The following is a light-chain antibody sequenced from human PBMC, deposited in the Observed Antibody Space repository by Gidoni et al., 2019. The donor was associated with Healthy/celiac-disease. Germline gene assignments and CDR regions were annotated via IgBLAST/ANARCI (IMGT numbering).Light chain of an antibody. J-gene: IGKJ3*01. CDR1: QSVSSSY. CDR2: GAS. Sequence: EIVLTQSPGTLSLFPGERATLSCRASQSVSSSYLAWYQQKPGQAPRLLIYGASSRATGIPDRFSGSGSGTDFTLTISRLEPEDFAVYYCQQYGSSGFTFGPGTKVDIK. V-gene: IGKV3-20*01. CDR3: QQYGSSGFT.